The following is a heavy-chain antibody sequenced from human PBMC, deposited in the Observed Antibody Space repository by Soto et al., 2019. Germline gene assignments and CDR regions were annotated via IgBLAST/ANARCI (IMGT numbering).Heavy chain of an antibody. Sequence: GGSLRLSCAASGFTFSSYWMSWVRQAPGKGLEWVANIKQDGSEKYYVDSVKGRFTISRDNAKNSLYLQMNSLRAEDTAVYYCARDWGIAAAGTDYWGQGTLVTVSS. CDR3: ARDWGIAAAGTDY. CDR1: GFTFSSYW. D-gene: IGHD6-13*01. J-gene: IGHJ4*02. CDR2: IKQDGSEK. V-gene: IGHV3-7*01.